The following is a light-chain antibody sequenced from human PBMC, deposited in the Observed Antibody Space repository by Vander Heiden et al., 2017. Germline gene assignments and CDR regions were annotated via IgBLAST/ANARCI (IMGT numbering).Light chain of an antibody. J-gene: IGLJ2*01. V-gene: IGLV1-40*01. CDR2: EKG. CDR3: QSYDSSLSGWDVV. Sequence: QSVLTQPPSVSGAPGQRVTIPCTGSSPNLAAGSDLHWYQQPPGTAPNPRNYEKGKRPSGVPDRFSGSKSGTSASLAITGLQAGDEADYYCQSYDSSLSGWDVVFGGGTKLTVL. CDR1: SPNLAAGSD.